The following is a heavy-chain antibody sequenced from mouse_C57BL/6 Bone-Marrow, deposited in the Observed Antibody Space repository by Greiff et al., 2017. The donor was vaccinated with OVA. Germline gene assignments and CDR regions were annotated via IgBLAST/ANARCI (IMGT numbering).Heavy chain of an antibody. CDR1: GYTFTSYW. Sequence: VQLQQPGAELVKPGASVKLSCKASGYTFTSYWMQWVKQRPGQGLEWIGEIDPSDSYTNYNQKFKGKATLTVDTSSSTAYMQLSSLTSEDSAVYYCARDYTTVVARAMDYWGQGTSVTVSS. CDR2: IDPSDSYT. CDR3: ARDYTTVVARAMDY. D-gene: IGHD1-1*01. J-gene: IGHJ4*01. V-gene: IGHV1-50*01.